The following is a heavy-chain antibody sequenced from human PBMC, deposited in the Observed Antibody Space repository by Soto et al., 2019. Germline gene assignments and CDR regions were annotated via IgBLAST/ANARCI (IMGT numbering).Heavy chain of an antibody. Sequence: PSETLSLTCSVSGDSISTVDYFWAWIRQPPGQALEYIGYIYKSTTTYYNPSFESRVAISLDTSKSQFSLTVTSVTAADTAVYFCARGRYCLNGRCLPNWFDSWGQGTLVTVSS. CDR1: GDSISTVDYF. V-gene: IGHV4-30-4*01. J-gene: IGHJ5*01. CDR3: ARGRYCLNGRCLPNWFDS. D-gene: IGHD2-15*01. CDR2: IYKSTTT.